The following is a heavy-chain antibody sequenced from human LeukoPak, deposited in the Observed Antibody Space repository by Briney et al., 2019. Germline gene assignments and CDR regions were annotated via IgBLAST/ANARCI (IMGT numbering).Heavy chain of an antibody. CDR2: INPNSGGT. V-gene: IGHV1-2*02. CDR1: GYTFTGYY. J-gene: IGHJ4*02. D-gene: IGHD2-2*01. CDR3: ARVCRLSTSCPIDY. Sequence: GASVKVSCKASGYTFTGYYMHWVRQAPGQGLEWMGWINPNSGGTNYAQKFQGRVTMTRDTSISTAYMELSRLRSDDTAVYYCARVCRLSTSCPIDYWGQGTLVTVSS.